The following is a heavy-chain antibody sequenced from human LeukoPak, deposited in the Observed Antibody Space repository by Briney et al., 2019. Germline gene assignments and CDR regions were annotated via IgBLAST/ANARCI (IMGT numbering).Heavy chain of an antibody. CDR3: ARDHDYGGNLFWFDP. J-gene: IGHJ5*02. D-gene: IGHD4-23*01. CDR2: IYTSGST. CDR1: GGSISSYY. V-gene: IGHV4-4*07. Sequence: SDTLSLTCAVSGGSISSYYWSWIRQPAGKGLEWIGRIYTSGSTNYNPSLKSRVTMSVDTSKNQFSLKLSSVTAADTAVYYCARDHDYGGNLFWFDPWGQGTLVTVSS.